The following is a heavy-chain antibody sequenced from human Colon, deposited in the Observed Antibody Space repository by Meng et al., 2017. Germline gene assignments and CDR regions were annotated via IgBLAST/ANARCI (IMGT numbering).Heavy chain of an antibody. J-gene: IGHJ4*01. CDR1: GASITTAGVG. D-gene: IGHD3-22*01. V-gene: IGHV2-5*02. Sequence: QSTLKAVGASLVTPLQTRTLPCTFSGASITTAGVGVGWIRQPPRKALEWLGLIYWDGSQRYPSSLKSRLSITKDTSKTQVVLTLTNMEPADTATYYCAVSLEEAYYDSSGYCSNWGHGSLVTVSS. CDR2: IYWDGSQ. CDR3: AVSLEEAYYDSSGYCSN.